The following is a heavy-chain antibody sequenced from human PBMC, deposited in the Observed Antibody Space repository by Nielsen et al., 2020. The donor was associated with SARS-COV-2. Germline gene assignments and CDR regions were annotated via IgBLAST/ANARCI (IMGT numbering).Heavy chain of an antibody. D-gene: IGHD1-20*01. CDR3: ARGSITGGFDP. J-gene: IGHJ5*02. V-gene: IGHV3-13*04. Sequence: GGSLRLSCAASGFTFSSYDMHWVRQATGKGLEWVSAIGTAGDTYYPGSVKGRFTISRENAKNSSYLQMNSLRAGDTAVYYCARGSITGGFDPWGQGTLVTVSS. CDR1: GFTFSSYD. CDR2: IGTAGDT.